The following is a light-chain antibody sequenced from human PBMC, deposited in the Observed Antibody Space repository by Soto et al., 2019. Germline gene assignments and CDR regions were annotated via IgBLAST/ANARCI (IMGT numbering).Light chain of an antibody. CDR3: QQSYSTPRT. CDR1: QTISSW. Sequence: IQMTQSPSTLSGSVGDRVTITCRASQTISSWLAWYQQKPGKAPKLLIYKASTLQSGVPSRFSGSGSGTEFTLTISSLQPDDFATYYCQQSYSTPRTFGQGTKVDIK. V-gene: IGKV1-5*03. CDR2: KAS. J-gene: IGKJ1*01.